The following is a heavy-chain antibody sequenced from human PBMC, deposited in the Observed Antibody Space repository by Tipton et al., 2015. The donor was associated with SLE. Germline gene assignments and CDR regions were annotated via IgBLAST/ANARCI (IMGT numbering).Heavy chain of an antibody. CDR1: GFAFSRYA. V-gene: IGHV3-23*01. CDR3: AKPFSGYVGLGYYGMDV. Sequence: SLRLSCAASGFAFSRYAMNWVRQAPGKGLEWVSSIRGSGGNTYYADSVKGRFTISRDNSKNTLSLQMNGLRAEDTAVYYCAKPFSGYVGLGYYGMDVWGRGTTVTASS. CDR2: IRGSGGNT. J-gene: IGHJ6*02. D-gene: IGHD3-22*01.